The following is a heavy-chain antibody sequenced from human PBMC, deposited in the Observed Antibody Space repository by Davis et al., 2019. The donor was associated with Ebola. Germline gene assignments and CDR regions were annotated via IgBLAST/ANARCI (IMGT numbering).Heavy chain of an antibody. CDR2: IKQDGSEK. CDR1: GFTFSSYW. D-gene: IGHD1-1*01. J-gene: IGHJ6*02. Sequence: GESLKISCAASGFTFSSYWMSWVRQAPGKGLEWVANIKQDGSEKYYVDSVKGRFTISRDNAKNSLYLQMNSLRAEDTAVYYCAREGTSSQIYYYYGMDVWGQGTTVTVSS. CDR3: AREGTSSQIYYYYGMDV. V-gene: IGHV3-7*03.